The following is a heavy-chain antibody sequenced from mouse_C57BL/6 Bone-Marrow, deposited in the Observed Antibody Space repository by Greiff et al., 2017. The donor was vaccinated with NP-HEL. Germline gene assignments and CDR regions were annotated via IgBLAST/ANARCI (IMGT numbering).Heavy chain of an antibody. CDR3: ARGNWDEEDYFDY. D-gene: IGHD4-1*01. V-gene: IGHV5-16*01. CDR2: INYDGSST. Sequence: EVMLVESEGGLVQPGRSMKLSCTASGFTFSDYYMAWVRQVPEKGLEWVANINYDGSSTYYLDSLKSRFIISRDNAKNILYLQMSSLKSEDTATYYCARGNWDEEDYFDYWGQGTTLTVSS. J-gene: IGHJ2*01. CDR1: GFTFSDYY.